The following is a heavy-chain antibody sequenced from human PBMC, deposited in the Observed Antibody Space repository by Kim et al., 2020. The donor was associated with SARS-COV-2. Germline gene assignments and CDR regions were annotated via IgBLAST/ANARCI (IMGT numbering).Heavy chain of an antibody. V-gene: IGHV3-72*01. J-gene: IGHJ4*02. D-gene: IGHD3-10*01. CDR1: GFTFSDHY. Sequence: GGSLRLSCAASGFTFSDHYMDWVRQAPGKGLEWIARTRSKAYSYTTDYAASVKGRFTISRDDSKNSMYLQMNSLKTEDTAVYFCASSLRAASWNYWGQGTRVTVSS. CDR3: ASSLRAASWNY. CDR2: TRSKAYSYTT.